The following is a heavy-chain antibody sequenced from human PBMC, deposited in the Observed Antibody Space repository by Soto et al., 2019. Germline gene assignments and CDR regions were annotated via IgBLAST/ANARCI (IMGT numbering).Heavy chain of an antibody. D-gene: IGHD5-12*01. CDR3: AKVGQNSTNSLRIFEP. CDR2: ISETGRST. J-gene: IGHJ5*02. CDR1: LLTFSNYV. V-gene: IGHV3-23*01. Sequence: GGSLRLSCVDSLLTFSNYVMSWFRQAPGKGLEWVSTISETGRSTYYADSVKGRFTISRDNAKNTLYLEMSSLRAEATPVYYCAKVGQNSTNSLRIFEPWGGGSRVTVAS.